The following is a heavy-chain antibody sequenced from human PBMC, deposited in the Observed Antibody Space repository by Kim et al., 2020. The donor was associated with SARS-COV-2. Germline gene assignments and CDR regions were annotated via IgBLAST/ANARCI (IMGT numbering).Heavy chain of an antibody. V-gene: IGHV1-69*13. CDR2: IIPIFGTA. J-gene: IGHJ5*02. CDR1: GGTFSSYA. D-gene: IGHD2-15*01. CDR3: ARKRYCSGGSCYGLGWNWFDP. Sequence: SVKVSCKASGGTFSSYAISWVRQAPGQGLEWMGGIIPIFGTANYAQKFQGRVTITADESTSTAYMELSSLRSEDTAVYYCARKRYCSGGSCYGLGWNWFDPWGQGTRVTVSS.